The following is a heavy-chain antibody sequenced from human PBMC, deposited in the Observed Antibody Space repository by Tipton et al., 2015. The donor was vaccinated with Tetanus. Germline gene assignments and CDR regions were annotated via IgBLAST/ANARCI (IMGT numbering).Heavy chain of an antibody. Sequence: QSGPEVKKPGASVKVSCKAAGYTFTGNYLQWVRQAPGQGLEWMGWINPDSGGTNSAQKFQSRVTMTRDTSISTAYMKLSRLRSDDTAVYYCARAGPQATFGVKYGMDVWGQGTTVTVSS. CDR2: INPDSGGT. V-gene: IGHV1-2*02. CDR3: ARAGPQATFGVKYGMDV. J-gene: IGHJ6*02. CDR1: GYTFTGNY. D-gene: IGHD3-3*01.